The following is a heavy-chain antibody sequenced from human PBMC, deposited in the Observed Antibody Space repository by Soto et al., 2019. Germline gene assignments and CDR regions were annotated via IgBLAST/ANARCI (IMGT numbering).Heavy chain of an antibody. D-gene: IGHD6-19*01. CDR2: IYHGGTT. Sequence: SETLSLTCTVSGYSISSCSYWAWIRQPPGKGPEWIASIYHGGTTFYNPSLKSRITISVDTSNNQFSLKLTSVTAADTAVYYCARVHVMVVAGSTFDYWGHGTLVTVSS. J-gene: IGHJ4*01. V-gene: IGHV4-38-2*02. CDR3: ARVHVMVVAGSTFDY. CDR1: GYSISSCSY.